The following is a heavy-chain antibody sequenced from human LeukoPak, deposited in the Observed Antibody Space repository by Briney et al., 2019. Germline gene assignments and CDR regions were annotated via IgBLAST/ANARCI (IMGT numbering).Heavy chain of an antibody. CDR1: GGSISSYY. J-gene: IGHJ5*02. Sequence: PSETLSLTCTVSGGSISSYYWSWIRQPPGKGLEWIGYIYYSGSTNYNPSLKSRVTISVDTSKNQFSLKLSSVTAADTAVYYCARLIAVAGKGWFDPWGQGTLATVSS. V-gene: IGHV4-59*01. D-gene: IGHD6-19*01. CDR2: IYYSGST. CDR3: ARLIAVAGKGWFDP.